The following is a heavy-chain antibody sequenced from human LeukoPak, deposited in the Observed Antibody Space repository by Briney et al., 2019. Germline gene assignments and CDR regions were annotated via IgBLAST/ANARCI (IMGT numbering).Heavy chain of an antibody. J-gene: IGHJ2*01. V-gene: IGHV4-30-4*07. Sequence: SETLSLTCAVSGDSISGGGDSWTWIRQPPGKGLEWIGYIYYSGSAYYNPSLESRITISVDTSKNQFSLKLSSVTAADTAVYYCARLSSSWYQDWYFDLWGRGTLVAVSS. CDR1: GDSISGGGDS. D-gene: IGHD6-13*01. CDR3: ARLSSSWYQDWYFDL. CDR2: IYYSGSA.